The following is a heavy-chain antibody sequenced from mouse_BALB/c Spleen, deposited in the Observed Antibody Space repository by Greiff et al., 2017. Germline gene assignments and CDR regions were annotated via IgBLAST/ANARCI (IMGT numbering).Heavy chain of an antibody. CDR1: GFTFSSFG. CDR3: ARGITNYFDY. CDR2: ISSGSSTI. J-gene: IGHJ2*01. D-gene: IGHD1-1*01. Sequence: DVQLVESGGGLVQPGGSRKLSCAASGFTFSSFGMHWVRQAPEKGLEWVAYISSGSSTIYYADTVKGRFTISRDNPKNTLFLQMTSLRSEDTATYYCARGITNYFDYGGQGTTLTVSS. V-gene: IGHV5-17*02.